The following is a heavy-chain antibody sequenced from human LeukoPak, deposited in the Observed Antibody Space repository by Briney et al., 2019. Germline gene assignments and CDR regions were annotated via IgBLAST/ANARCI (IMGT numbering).Heavy chain of an antibody. D-gene: IGHD6-13*01. CDR1: GFNFTRHG. CDR3: AKELGVPAAGWQIQQ. CDR2: IWHTSMSA. V-gene: IGHV3-33*06. Sequence: GSSLRLSCGTSGFNFTRHGMHWVRQAPGKGLEWVAVIWHTSMSAFYSDSVKGRFIISRDNSRNTLYLQMGNLRADDTAVYYCAKELGVPAAGWQIQQWGLGTLVTVSS. J-gene: IGHJ1*01.